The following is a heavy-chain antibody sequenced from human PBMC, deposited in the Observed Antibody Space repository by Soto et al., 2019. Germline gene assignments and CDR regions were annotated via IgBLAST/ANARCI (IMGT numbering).Heavy chain of an antibody. J-gene: IGHJ4*02. V-gene: IGHV1-46*01. D-gene: IGHD6-13*01. CDR3: ARGLAAGDY. CDR2: INTNGGST. Sequence: ASVKVSCKASGYTFTNYYIHWVRQAPGQGLEWMAIINTNGGSTNYAQEFQGRVTLARDTFTNTVYMELSSLRSEDTAIYYCARGLAAGDYWGQGTLVTVS. CDR1: GYTFTNYY.